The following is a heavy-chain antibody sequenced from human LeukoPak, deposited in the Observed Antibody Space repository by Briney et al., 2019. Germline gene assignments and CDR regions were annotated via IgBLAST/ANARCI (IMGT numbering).Heavy chain of an antibody. CDR2: IYDSGST. Sequence: SETLSLTCTVSGGSISSNNDFWGWIRQPPGKGLEWIGSIYDSGSTYYNPSLKSRVTISVDTSKNQFSLKLNSVTAADTAMYYCQSRFLEWLLDYWGQGTLVTVSS. CDR1: GGSISSNNDF. J-gene: IGHJ4*02. D-gene: IGHD3-3*01. CDR3: QSRFLEWLLDY. V-gene: IGHV4-39*01.